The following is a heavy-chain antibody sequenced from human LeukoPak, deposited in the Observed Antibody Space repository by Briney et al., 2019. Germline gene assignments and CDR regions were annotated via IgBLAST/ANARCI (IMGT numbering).Heavy chain of an antibody. CDR3: ARETYYDFWSGQKGFDY. CDR1: GGSFSGYY. CDR2: INHSGST. D-gene: IGHD3-3*01. J-gene: IGHJ4*02. Sequence: SETLSLTCAVYGGSFSGYYWSWLRQPPGKGLEWIGEINHSGSTNYNPSLKSRVTISVDTSKNQFSLKLSSVTAADTAVYYCARETYYDFWSGQKGFDYWGQGTLVTVSS. V-gene: IGHV4-34*01.